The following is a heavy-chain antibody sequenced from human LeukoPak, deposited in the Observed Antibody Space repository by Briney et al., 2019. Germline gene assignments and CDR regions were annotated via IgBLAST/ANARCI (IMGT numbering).Heavy chain of an antibody. CDR2: INPNSGGT. CDR1: GYTFTGYY. CDR3: AREEEDTAMVDTYYFDY. D-gene: IGHD5-18*01. V-gene: IGHV1-2*06. Sequence: ASVKVSCKASGYTFTGYYMHWVRQAPGQGLEWMGRINPNSGGTNYAQKFQGRVTMTRDTSISTAYMELSRLRSDDTAVYYCAREEEDTAMVDTYYFDYWGQGTLVTVSS. J-gene: IGHJ4*02.